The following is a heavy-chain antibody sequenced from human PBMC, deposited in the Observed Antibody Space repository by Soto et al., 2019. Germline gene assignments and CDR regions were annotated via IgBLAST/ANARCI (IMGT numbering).Heavy chain of an antibody. CDR2: IWYDGSNK. CDR3: ARDDVGATGGFDY. V-gene: IGHV3-33*01. CDR1: GFTFSSHG. J-gene: IGHJ4*02. D-gene: IGHD1-26*01. Sequence: GGSLRLSCAASGFTFSSHGMHWVRQAPGKGLEWVAVIWYDGSNKYYADSVKGRFTISRDNSKDTLYLQMGSLRAEDTAVYYCARDDVGATGGFDYWGQGTLVTVSS.